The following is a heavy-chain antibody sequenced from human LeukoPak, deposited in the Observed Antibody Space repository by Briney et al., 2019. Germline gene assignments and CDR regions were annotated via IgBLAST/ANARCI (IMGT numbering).Heavy chain of an antibody. V-gene: IGHV3-64D*06. J-gene: IGHJ4*02. CDR3: VKDSTLWFGELLSGFDY. Sequence: GGSLRLSCSASGFTFISYTMHWVGQAPGKGLEYVSAISSNGGSTYYADSVKGRFTISRDNSKNTLYLQMSSLRAEDTAVYYCVKDSTLWFGELLSGFDYWGQGTLVTVSS. CDR2: ISSNGGST. D-gene: IGHD3-10*01. CDR1: GFTFISYT.